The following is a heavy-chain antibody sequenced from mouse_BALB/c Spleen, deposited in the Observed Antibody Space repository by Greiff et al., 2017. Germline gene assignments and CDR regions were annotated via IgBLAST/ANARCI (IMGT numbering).Heavy chain of an antibody. CDR3: AIRRGSFYGSSAWFAY. D-gene: IGHD1-1*01. CDR2: ILPGSGST. CDR1: GYTFSSYW. V-gene: IGHV1-9*01. J-gene: IGHJ3*01. Sequence: QVHVKQSGAELMKPGASVKISCKATGYTFSSYWIEWVKQRPGHGLEWIGEILPGSGSTNYNEKFKGKATFTADTSSNTAYMQLSSLTSEDSAVYYCAIRRGSFYGSSAWFAYWGQGTLVTVSA.